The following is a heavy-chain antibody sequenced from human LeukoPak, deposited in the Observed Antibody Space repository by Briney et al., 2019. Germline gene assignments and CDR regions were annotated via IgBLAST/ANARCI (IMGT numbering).Heavy chain of an antibody. CDR1: GGSFSGDY. CDR2: INHRRIT. Sequence: SETLSLTWALYGGSFSGDYWSWIRQSPRKGLEWIGEINHRRITNYDPSLKSRLTISVDTSKNHFSLKLSSVTAADTAVYYCARHNWNDDWYGMDVWGQGTTVTVSS. J-gene: IGHJ6*02. D-gene: IGHD1-20*01. CDR3: ARHNWNDDWYGMDV. V-gene: IGHV4-34*01.